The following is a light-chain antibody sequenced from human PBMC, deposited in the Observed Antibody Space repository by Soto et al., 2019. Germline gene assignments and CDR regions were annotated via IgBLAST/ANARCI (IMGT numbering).Light chain of an antibody. CDR2: EVS. Sequence: QSALTQPPSASGSPGQSVTISCTGTSSDIGIYNYVSWYQQHPGKAPKLMIYEVSKRPSGVPDRFSGSKSGSTASLTVSGLQAEDEADYYCSSYAGSYTLYVFGTGTKVTVL. J-gene: IGLJ1*01. CDR1: SSDIGIYNY. V-gene: IGLV2-8*01. CDR3: SSYAGSYTLYV.